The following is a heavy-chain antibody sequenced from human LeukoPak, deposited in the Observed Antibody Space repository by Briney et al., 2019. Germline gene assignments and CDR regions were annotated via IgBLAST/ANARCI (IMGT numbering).Heavy chain of an antibody. CDR3: ARGLEDRISIFGVVKFYYFDF. D-gene: IGHD3-3*01. Sequence: SETLSLTCAVYGGSFSNYYWTWIRQPPGKGLEWIGEIDHSGSSHYNPSLKSRVTISVDTSKNQLSLKLSSVTAADTAVYYCARGLEDRISIFGVVKFYYFDFWGQGTLLTVSS. CDR1: GGSFSNYY. V-gene: IGHV4-34*01. J-gene: IGHJ4*02. CDR2: IDHSGSS.